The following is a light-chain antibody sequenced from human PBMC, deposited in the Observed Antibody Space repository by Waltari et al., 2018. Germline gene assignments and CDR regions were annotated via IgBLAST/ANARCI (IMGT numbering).Light chain of an antibody. J-gene: IGKJ2*01. CDR3: QHYHQWPPYT. V-gene: IGKV3-15*01. CDR2: GAS. Sequence: EIVLTQSPSTLSVSPGERAILSCRASQTNSYNLAWYQQRPGPPPRLLIYGASARAAAIPVRFSGSGSGTEFTLTISGLQSEDFAVYYCQHYHQWPPYTFGQGTKVE. CDR1: QTNSYN.